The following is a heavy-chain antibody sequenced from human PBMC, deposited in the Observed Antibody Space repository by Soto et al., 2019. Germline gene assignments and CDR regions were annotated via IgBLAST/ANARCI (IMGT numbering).Heavy chain of an antibody. Sequence: QVQLVQSGAEVKKPGSSVKVSCKASGGTFSSYAISWVRQAPGQGLEWMGGTIPIFGTANYAQKFQGRVTITADESTSTAYMELSSLRSEDTAVYYCARSYYDSSGLGGWFDPWGQGTLVTVSS. CDR1: GGTFSSYA. CDR2: TIPIFGTA. J-gene: IGHJ5*02. D-gene: IGHD3-22*01. V-gene: IGHV1-69*01. CDR3: ARSYYDSSGLGGWFDP.